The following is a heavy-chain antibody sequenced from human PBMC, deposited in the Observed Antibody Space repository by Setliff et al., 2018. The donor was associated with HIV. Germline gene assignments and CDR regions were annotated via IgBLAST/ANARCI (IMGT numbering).Heavy chain of an antibody. CDR2: INTHSGYT. J-gene: IGHJ4*02. D-gene: IGHD4-17*01. V-gene: IGHV1-18*01. CDR1: GYTFTSYG. Sequence: ASVKVSCKASGYTFTSYGISWVRQAPGQGLEWMGWINTHSGYTNYAQNVQGRVTVTMDTSTSTAYMELRSLKSDDTAVYYCARDRGRYGDYRDFDYWGQGALVTVSS. CDR3: ARDRGRYGDYRDFDY.